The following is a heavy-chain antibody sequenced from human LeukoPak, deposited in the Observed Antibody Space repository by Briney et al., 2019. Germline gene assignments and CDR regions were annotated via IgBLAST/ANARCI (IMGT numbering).Heavy chain of an antibody. Sequence: PSETLSITCAVYGGSFSDYYWSWIRQPPGKGLEWIGEINHSGDTKYNPSLKSRVTISVDTSKNQFSLKVSSVTAADTAVYYCARIQLWPLHYFDYWGQGTLVTVSS. V-gene: IGHV4-34*01. CDR3: ARIQLWPLHYFDY. CDR2: INHSGDT. CDR1: GGSFSDYY. J-gene: IGHJ4*02. D-gene: IGHD5-18*01.